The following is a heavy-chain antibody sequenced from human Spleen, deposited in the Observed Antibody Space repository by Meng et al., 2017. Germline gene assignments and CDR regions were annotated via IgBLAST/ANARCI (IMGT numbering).Heavy chain of an antibody. CDR1: GYNFPDYY. CDR2: INPKSGDT. D-gene: IGHD6-25*01. CDR3: ARDEDISAAGKLFGDY. J-gene: IGHJ4*02. Sequence: QVQLAPAGAEGKKPGASVKVSCKASGYNFPDYYKHWVRRAPGQGLEWMGRINPKSGDTHYAQKFQARVTMTGDTSISTAYMELSGLRSDDTAMYYCARDEDISAAGKLFGDYWGQGTLVTVSS. V-gene: IGHV1-2*06.